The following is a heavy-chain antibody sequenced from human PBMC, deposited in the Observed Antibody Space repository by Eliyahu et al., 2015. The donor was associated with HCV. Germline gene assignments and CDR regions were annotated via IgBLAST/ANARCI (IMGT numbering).Heavy chain of an antibody. D-gene: IGHD4-17*01. V-gene: IGHV3-23*01. Sequence: EVQLLESGXGXVQPGGSLRLSCAASGFTFSTYAMSWFRQAPGKGLXWVXRISDXGDSTHYADSVKGRFTISRDNSKNTLYLQMNSLRAEDTALYYCAKETTLDYWGQGTLVTVSS. J-gene: IGHJ4*02. CDR1: GFTFSTYA. CDR3: AKETTLDY. CDR2: ISDXGDST.